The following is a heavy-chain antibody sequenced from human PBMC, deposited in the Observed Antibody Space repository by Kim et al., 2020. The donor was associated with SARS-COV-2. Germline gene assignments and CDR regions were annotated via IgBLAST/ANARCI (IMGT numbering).Heavy chain of an antibody. CDR2: IYYTGST. Sequence: SETLSLTCTVSGGSIGNYWWSWIRQPPGKGLEWIGYIYYTGSTNYNPSLQSRVTMSVDRSKNQFSLKVTSVTGADTAVYYCARGVSWGVFAIVSDHWGQGAPVTVSS. CDR3: ARGVSWGVFAIVSDH. J-gene: IGHJ4*02. D-gene: IGHD2-21*01. CDR1: GGSIGNYW. V-gene: IGHV4-59*13.